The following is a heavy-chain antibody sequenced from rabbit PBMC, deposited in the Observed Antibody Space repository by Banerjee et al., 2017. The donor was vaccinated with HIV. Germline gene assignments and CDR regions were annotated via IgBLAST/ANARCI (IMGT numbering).Heavy chain of an antibody. D-gene: IGHD4-1*01. CDR2: IYGGSSDST. Sequence: EESGGDLVQPEGSLTLTCTASRFSFSSSYWICWVRQAPGKGLEWIACIYGGSSDSTYYASWAKGRVTISSHNAQNTLYLQLNSLTAADTATYFCVRGGYSSGWGFYYFNLWG. CDR3: VRGGYSSGWGFYYFNL. J-gene: IGHJ4*01. CDR1: RFSFSSSYW. V-gene: IGHV1S45*01.